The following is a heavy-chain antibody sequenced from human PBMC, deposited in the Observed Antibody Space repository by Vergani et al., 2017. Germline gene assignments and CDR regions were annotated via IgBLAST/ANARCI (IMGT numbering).Heavy chain of an antibody. CDR1: GFTSSYYG. D-gene: IGHD2-2*01. J-gene: IGHJ1*01. Sequence: QVHLVESGGGVVQPGRSLRLSCVVSGFTSSYYGMHWVRQAPGKELEWVAVISYDRTQKYYADSVKGRFTISRDNSKSTLYLQMNSLRTEDTAVYYCATKSCSTPGCQIGYFREWGQGTLVTVSS. V-gene: IGHV3-30*03. CDR3: ATKSCSTPGCQIGYFRE. CDR2: ISYDRTQK.